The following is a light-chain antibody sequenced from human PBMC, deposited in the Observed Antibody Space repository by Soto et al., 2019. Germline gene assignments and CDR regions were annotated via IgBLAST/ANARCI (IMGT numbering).Light chain of an antibody. CDR1: SSDVGGYNY. Sequence: QSALTQPRSVSGSPGQSVTISCTGTSSDVGGYNYVSWYQQHPGKAPKLMIYDVSQRPSGVPDRFSGSKSGNTAYLTISGLHAEEEADDYCCSYAGSSFWVFGGGTKLTVL. V-gene: IGLV2-11*01. CDR2: DVS. CDR3: CSYAGSSFWV. J-gene: IGLJ3*02.